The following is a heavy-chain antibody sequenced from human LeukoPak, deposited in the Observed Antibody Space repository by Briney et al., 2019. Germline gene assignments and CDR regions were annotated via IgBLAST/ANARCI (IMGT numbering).Heavy chain of an antibody. D-gene: IGHD3-9*01. CDR1: GFTFSSYA. V-gene: IGHV3-30*04. CDR3: ATYYDILTGYFPNNDY. Sequence: GRSLRLSCAASGFTFSSYAMHWVRQAPGKGLEWVAVISYDGSNKYYADSVKGRFTISRDNSKNTLYLQMNSLRAEDTAVYCCATYYDILTGYFPNNDYWGQGTLVTVSS. CDR2: ISYDGSNK. J-gene: IGHJ4*02.